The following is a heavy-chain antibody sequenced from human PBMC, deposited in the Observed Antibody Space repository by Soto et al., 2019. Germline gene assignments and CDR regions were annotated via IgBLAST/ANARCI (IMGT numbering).Heavy chain of an antibody. J-gene: IGHJ6*02. CDR3: ARDGREMGKEDGMDV. V-gene: IGHV4-59*01. D-gene: IGHD1-26*01. Sequence: PSETLSLTCTVSGGSISSYYWSWIRQPPGKGLEWIGYIYYSGSTNYNPSLKSRVTISVDTSKNQFSLKLSSVTAADTAVYYCARDGREMGKEDGMDVWGQGTTVTVSS. CDR2: IYYSGST. CDR1: GGSISSYY.